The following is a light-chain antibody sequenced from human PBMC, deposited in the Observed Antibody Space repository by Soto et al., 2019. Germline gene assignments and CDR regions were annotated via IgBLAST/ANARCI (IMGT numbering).Light chain of an antibody. J-gene: IGLJ1*01. V-gene: IGLV2-8*01. CDR1: ASDIGRYNY. CDR3: SSFAGGNIYV. Sequence: QSVLTQPPSASGSPGQSVTISYIGTASDIGRYNYVSWYQHHPGKAPKLIIYEVTKRPSGVPDRFSGSKSGNTASLTVSGLQADDEADYYCSSFAGGNIYVFGTGTKVTVL. CDR2: EVT.